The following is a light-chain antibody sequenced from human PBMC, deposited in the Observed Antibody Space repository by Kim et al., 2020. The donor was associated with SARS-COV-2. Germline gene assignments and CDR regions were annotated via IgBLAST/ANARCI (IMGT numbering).Light chain of an antibody. CDR2: RAS. CDR3: QQHATSSWT. Sequence: LSQGQRATLSCRASQSVSSHLAWYQQKPGQAPRLLISRASNRASGVPDRFSGSGSGTDFTLTIRRLEPEDLGVYYCQQHATSSWTFGQGTKVDIK. J-gene: IGKJ1*01. CDR1: QSVSSH. V-gene: IGKV3-20*01.